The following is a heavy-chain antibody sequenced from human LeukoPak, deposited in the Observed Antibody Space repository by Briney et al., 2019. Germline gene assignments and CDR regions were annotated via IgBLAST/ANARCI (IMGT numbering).Heavy chain of an antibody. D-gene: IGHD3-10*01. V-gene: IGHV4-31*03. Sequence: PSETLSLTCTVSGGSISSGGYYWSWIRQHPGKGLEWIGYIYYSGSTYYNPSLKSRVTISVDTSKNQFSLKLSSVTAADTAVYYCARGPRYYGSGSYYNEPGRRWFDPWGQGTLVTVSS. CDR1: GGSISSGGYY. CDR3: ARGPRYYGSGSYYNEPGRRWFDP. J-gene: IGHJ5*02. CDR2: IYYSGST.